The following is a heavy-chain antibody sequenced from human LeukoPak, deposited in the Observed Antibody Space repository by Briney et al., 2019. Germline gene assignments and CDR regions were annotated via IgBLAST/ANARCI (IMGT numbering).Heavy chain of an antibody. CDR1: GFTFSKSP. D-gene: IGHD4-17*01. Sequence: TGGSLRLSCAASGFTFSKSPMTWVRHDPGKGLEWVSSVDSSGVYTYYADSVKGRFTISRDNSKNTLYLQMNSLSAEDTALYYCAKGFGYGDYGLDYWGQGTLVTVSS. CDR2: VDSSGVYT. CDR3: AKGFGYGDYGLDY. V-gene: IGHV3-23*05. J-gene: IGHJ4*02.